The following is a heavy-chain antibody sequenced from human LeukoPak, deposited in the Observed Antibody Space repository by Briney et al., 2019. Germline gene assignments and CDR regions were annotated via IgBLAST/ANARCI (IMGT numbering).Heavy chain of an antibody. D-gene: IGHD6-13*01. J-gene: IGHJ4*02. CDR2: ISYDGSNK. CDR1: GFTFSSYA. CDR3: AREDSNLPLDY. Sequence: GGSLRLSCAASGFTFSSYAMHWVRQAPGKGLEWVSIISYDGSNKYYADSVKGRFTISRDNSKNTLYLQMNSLRAEDTAVYYCAREDSNLPLDYWGQGTLVTVSS. V-gene: IGHV3-30*04.